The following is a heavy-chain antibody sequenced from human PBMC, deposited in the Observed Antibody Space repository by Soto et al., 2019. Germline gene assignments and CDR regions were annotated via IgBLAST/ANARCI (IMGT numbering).Heavy chain of an antibody. J-gene: IGHJ4*02. V-gene: IGHV1-18*01. CDR3: ARGMPYCSSTSCYFYPYFDY. D-gene: IGHD2-2*01. Sequence: ASVKVSCKASGYTFTSYGISWVRQAPGQGLEWMGWISAYNGNTNYAQKLQGRVTMTTDTSTSTAYMELRSLRSDDTAVYYCARGMPYCSSTSCYFYPYFDYRGQGTLVTVSS. CDR1: GYTFTSYG. CDR2: ISAYNGNT.